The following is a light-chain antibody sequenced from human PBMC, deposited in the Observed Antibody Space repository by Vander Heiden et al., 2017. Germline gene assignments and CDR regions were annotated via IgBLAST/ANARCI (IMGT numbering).Light chain of an antibody. CDR3: QQYGSSPLT. CDR2: DAS. V-gene: IGKV3-20*01. Sequence: DIVLRQSPGTLSLSPGERATLSCRASQSVSSSYLAWYQQKPGQAPRLLIYDASSRATGIPDRFSGSGSGTDFTLTISGLELEDFAMYYCQQYGSSPLTFGGGTKVDIK. J-gene: IGKJ4*01. CDR1: QSVSSSY.